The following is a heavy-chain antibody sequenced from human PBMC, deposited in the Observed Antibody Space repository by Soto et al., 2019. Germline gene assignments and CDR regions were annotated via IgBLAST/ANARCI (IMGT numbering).Heavy chain of an antibody. Sequence: GSLRLSCAASGFTFSSNWMHWVRQAPGKGLVWVSRINSDGSITSYADPVKGQFTISRDNAKNTLYLQMNSLRADDTDVYYCGRGSSSWYVSFDYWGREILATVSS. D-gene: IGHD6-13*01. CDR2: INSDGSIT. V-gene: IGHV3-74*01. CDR3: GRGSSSWYVSFDY. CDR1: GFTFSSNW. J-gene: IGHJ4*01.